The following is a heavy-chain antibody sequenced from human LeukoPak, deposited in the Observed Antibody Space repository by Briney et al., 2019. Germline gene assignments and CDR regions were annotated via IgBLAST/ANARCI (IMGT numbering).Heavy chain of an antibody. J-gene: IGHJ4*02. D-gene: IGHD5-12*01. CDR3: AKSLYSGYDWEYFDY. Sequence: GGSLGLSCAASGFTFNSYTMNWVRQAPGKGLEWVSSISSSSNYIYYADSVKGRLTISRDDAKNSLYLQMNSLRAEDTAVDYCAKSLYSGYDWEYFDYWGQGTLVTVSS. CDR2: ISSSSNYI. V-gene: IGHV3-21*01. CDR1: GFTFNSYT.